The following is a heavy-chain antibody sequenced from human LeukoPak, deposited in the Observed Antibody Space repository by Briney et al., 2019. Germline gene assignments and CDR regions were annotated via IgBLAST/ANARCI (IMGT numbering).Heavy chain of an antibody. CDR1: GFTFSSYE. J-gene: IGHJ3*02. V-gene: IGHV3-48*03. D-gene: IGHD5-24*01. Sequence: GGSLRLSCAASGFTFSSYEMDWVRRAPGKGLEWVSYIGSSGGSRYYADSVKGRFTSSRDNAKNSLYLQMNSLRVEDTAVYYCAREDGDAFDIWGQGTMVSVSS. CDR3: AREDGDAFDI. CDR2: IGSSGGSR.